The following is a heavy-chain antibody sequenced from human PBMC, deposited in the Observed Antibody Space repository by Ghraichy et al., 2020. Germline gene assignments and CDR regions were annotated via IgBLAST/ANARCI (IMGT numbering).Heavy chain of an antibody. D-gene: IGHD3-10*01. CDR1: GFTFSSYG. Sequence: GGSLRLSCAASGFTFSSYGMHWVRQAPGKGLEWVAVISYDGSNKYYADSVKGRFTISRDNSKNTLYLQMNSLRAEDTAVYYCAKGPMVRGVLDYWGQGTLVTVSS. V-gene: IGHV3-30*18. CDR2: ISYDGSNK. J-gene: IGHJ4*02. CDR3: AKGPMVRGVLDY.